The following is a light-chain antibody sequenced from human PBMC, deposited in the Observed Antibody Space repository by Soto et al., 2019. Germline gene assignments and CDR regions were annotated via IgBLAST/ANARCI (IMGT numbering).Light chain of an antibody. CDR1: SSDIGHYDY. CDR2: HVT. J-gene: IGLJ2*01. V-gene: IGLV2-14*03. CDR3: CSYAGGTTSYVV. Sequence: QSALTQPASVSGSPGQSITISCTGTSSDIGHYDYVSWYQQHPGKAPKLMIYHVTYRPSGVSNRYSASKSDNTASLTISGLQAEDESDYYCCSYAGGTTSYVVFGRGTKLTVL.